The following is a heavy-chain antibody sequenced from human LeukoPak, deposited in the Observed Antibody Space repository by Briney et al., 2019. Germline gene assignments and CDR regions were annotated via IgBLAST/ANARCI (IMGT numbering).Heavy chain of an antibody. V-gene: IGHV1-69*05. CDR3: ARGSVVVPADAFDI. D-gene: IGHD2-2*01. CDR1: GGTFSSYA. J-gene: IGHJ3*02. CDR2: IIPIFGTA. Sequence: ASVKVSCKASGGTFSSYAISWVRQAPGQGLEWMGGIIPIFGTANYAQKFQGRVTITTDESTGTAYMELSSLRSEDTAVYYCARGSVVVPADAFDIWGQGTMVTVSS.